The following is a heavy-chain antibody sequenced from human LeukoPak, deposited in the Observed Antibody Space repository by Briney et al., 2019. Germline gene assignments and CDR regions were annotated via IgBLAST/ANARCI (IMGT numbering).Heavy chain of an antibody. CDR2: ISGNAGST. CDR3: ARDFLVGAPDFLDY. V-gene: IGHV3-23*01. D-gene: IGHD1-26*01. J-gene: IGHJ4*02. CDR1: GFTLSSYA. Sequence: GGSLRLSCAASGFTLSSYAMSWVRQAPGKGLEWVSLISGNAGSTHYADSVEGRFTISRDTSKNTLYLQMNSLRAEDTAVYYCARDFLVGAPDFLDYWGQGTLVTVSS.